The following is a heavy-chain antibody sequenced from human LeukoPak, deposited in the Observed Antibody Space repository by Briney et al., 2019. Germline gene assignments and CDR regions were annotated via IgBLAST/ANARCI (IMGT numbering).Heavy chain of an antibody. CDR2: INHSGST. J-gene: IGHJ1*01. V-gene: IGHV4-34*01. Sequence: PSETLSLTCAVYGGSFSGYYWSWIRQPPGKGLEWIGEINHSGSTNYNPSLKSRVTIPVDTSKNQFSLKLSSVTAADTAVYYCARGERMLGYCSGGSCYRTEYFQHWGQGTLVTVSS. CDR1: GGSFSGYY. CDR3: ARGERMLGYCSGGSCYRTEYFQH. D-gene: IGHD2-15*01.